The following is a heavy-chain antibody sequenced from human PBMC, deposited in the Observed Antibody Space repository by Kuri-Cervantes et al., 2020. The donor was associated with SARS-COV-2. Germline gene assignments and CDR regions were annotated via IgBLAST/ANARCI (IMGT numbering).Heavy chain of an antibody. CDR2: ISSSSSYI. CDR1: GFTFSSYS. V-gene: IGHV3-21*03. J-gene: IGHJ6*03. CDR3: TRDVEFRGSGYTYGSFYSYYYIDV. Sequence: GESLKISCAASGFTFSSYSMNWVRQAPGKGLEWVSSISSSSSYIYYADSVKGRFTISRDNAKNSLYLQMNSLRTEDTATYYCTRDVEFRGSGYTYGSFYSYYYIDVWGKGTTVTVSS. D-gene: IGHD5-18*01.